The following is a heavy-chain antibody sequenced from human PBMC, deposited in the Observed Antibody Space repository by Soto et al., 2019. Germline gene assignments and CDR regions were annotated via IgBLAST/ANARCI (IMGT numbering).Heavy chain of an antibody. CDR1: GFTFSSYA. CDR3: AREGQDLSLREFGLHLTLPYFDY. D-gene: IGHD3-10*01. Sequence: PGGSLRLSCAASGFTFSSYAMHWVRQAPGKGLEYVSAISGNGGSTYYANSVKGRFTISRDNSKNTLYLQMGSLRAEDMAVYYCAREGQDLSLREFGLHLTLPYFDYWGQGTLVTVSS. J-gene: IGHJ4*02. CDR2: ISGNGGST. V-gene: IGHV3-64*01.